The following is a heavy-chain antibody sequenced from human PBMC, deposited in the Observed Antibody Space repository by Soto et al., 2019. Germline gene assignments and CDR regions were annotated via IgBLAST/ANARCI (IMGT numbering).Heavy chain of an antibody. J-gene: IGHJ6*02. Sequence: QVQLVESGGGVVQPGRSLRLSCAASGFTFSSYGMHWVRQAPGKGLEWVAVIWYDGSNKYYADSVKGRFTISRDNSKNTLYLQMNSLRDEDTAVYYWARNLREQWLVSYYYYGMDVWGQGTTVTVSS. V-gene: IGHV3-33*01. CDR2: IWYDGSNK. CDR1: GFTFSSYG. D-gene: IGHD6-19*01. CDR3: ARNLREQWLVSYYYYGMDV.